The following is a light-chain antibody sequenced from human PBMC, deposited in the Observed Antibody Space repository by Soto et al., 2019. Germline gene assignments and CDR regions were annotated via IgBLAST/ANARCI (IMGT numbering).Light chain of an antibody. CDR2: EVS. CDR1: SSDVGGYNY. CDR3: SSYTSSSTQV. J-gene: IGLJ1*01. Sequence: ALTQPASVSGSPGQSITISCTGTSSDVGGYNYVSWYQQHPGKAPKLVIYEVSNRPSGVSNRFSGSKSGNTASLTISGLQAEDEADYYCSSYTSSSTQVFGTGTKVTVL. V-gene: IGLV2-14*01.